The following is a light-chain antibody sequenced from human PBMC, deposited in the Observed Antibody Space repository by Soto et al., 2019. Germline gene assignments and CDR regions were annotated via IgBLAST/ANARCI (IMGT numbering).Light chain of an antibody. V-gene: IGKV3-20*01. CDR1: QSVSSSY. Sequence: EVVMTQSPANLSVSPGVVATLSCRASQSVSSSYLAWYQQKPGQAPRLLIYGESSRATGIPDRLSGSGSGTDFNLTISSLEPEDFAVYSCQQYGSSPTTFGQGTRLDIK. CDR3: QQYGSSPTT. J-gene: IGKJ5*01. CDR2: GES.